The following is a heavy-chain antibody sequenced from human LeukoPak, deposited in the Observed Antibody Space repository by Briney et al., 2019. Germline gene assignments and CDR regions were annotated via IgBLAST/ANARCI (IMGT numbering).Heavy chain of an antibody. CDR1: GGSISSGSYY. CDR3: ARYYDFWSDVPLTNYYYGKDV. J-gene: IGHJ6*02. Sequence: PSQTLSLTCTVSGGSISSGSYYWSWIRQPAGKGLEWIGRIYTSGSTNYNPSLKSRVTISVDTSKNQFSLKLSSVTAADTAVYYCARYYDFWSDVPLTNYYYGKDVWGQGTTVTVSS. V-gene: IGHV4-61*02. CDR2: IYTSGST. D-gene: IGHD3-3*01.